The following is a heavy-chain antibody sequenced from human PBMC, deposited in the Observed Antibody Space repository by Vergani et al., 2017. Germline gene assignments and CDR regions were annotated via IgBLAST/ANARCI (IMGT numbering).Heavy chain of an antibody. CDR3: ARGLRYSSSSKVAFDI. D-gene: IGHD6-6*01. CDR2: INHSGST. CDR1: GGSFSGYY. V-gene: IGHV4-34*01. Sequence: QVQLQESGPGLVKPSETLSLTCAVYGGSFSGYYWSWIRQPPGKGLEWIGEINHSGSTNYNPSLKSRVTISVDTSKNQFSLKLSSVTAADTAVYYCARGLRYSSSSKVAFDIWGLGTMVTVSS. J-gene: IGHJ3*02.